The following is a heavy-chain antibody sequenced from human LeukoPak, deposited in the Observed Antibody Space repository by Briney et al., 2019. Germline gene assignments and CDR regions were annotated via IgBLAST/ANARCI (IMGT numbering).Heavy chain of an antibody. Sequence: SETLSLTCTVSSGTISTYYWSWLRQPPGKGLEWIGYIYYTGSTNYNPSLKSRVTISLETSKNQFSLKLSSVTAADTAVYYCARYYSSGWTYYFDYWGQGTLVTVSS. CDR2: IYYTGST. D-gene: IGHD6-19*01. CDR1: SGTISTYY. CDR3: ARYYSSGWTYYFDY. J-gene: IGHJ4*02. V-gene: IGHV4-59*01.